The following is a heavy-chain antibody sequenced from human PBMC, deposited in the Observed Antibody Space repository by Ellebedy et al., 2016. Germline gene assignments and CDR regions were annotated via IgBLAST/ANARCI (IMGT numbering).Heavy chain of an antibody. CDR2: ISWNSGSI. J-gene: IGHJ3*02. CDR3: AKALNI. CDR1: GFTFDDYA. Sequence: SLKISXAASGFTFDDYAMHWVRQAPGKGLEWVSGISWNSGSIGYADSVKGRFTISRDNAKNSLYLQMNSLRAEDTALYYCAKALNIWGQGTMVTVSS. V-gene: IGHV3-9*01.